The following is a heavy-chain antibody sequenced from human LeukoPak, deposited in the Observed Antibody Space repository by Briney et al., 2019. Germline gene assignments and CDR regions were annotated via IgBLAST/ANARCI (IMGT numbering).Heavy chain of an antibody. V-gene: IGHV5-51*01. D-gene: IGHD2-15*01. CDR2: IYPGDSET. CDR1: GYSFSRYW. CDR3: ARRGSAAHYYAMDL. J-gene: IGHJ6*02. Sequence: GESLKISCKGSGYSFSRYWIGWVRQMPGKGLGWMGTIYPGDSETRYSPSFQGQVTISADKSINSAYLQWSSLKASDTAMYCARRGSAAHYYAMDLWGQGTPVTVSS.